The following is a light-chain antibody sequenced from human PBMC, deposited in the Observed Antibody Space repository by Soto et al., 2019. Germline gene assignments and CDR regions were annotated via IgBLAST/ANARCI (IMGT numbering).Light chain of an antibody. CDR3: SSYPSTRWV. CDR1: SSDITTYNY. CDR2: EVI. Sequence: QSALTQPASVSGSPGQSITISCTAISSDITTYNYVSWYQHHPGKAPKLIIYEVINWPSGVSNRFSGSKSGNTASLTISGLQAEDEADYYCSSYPSTRWVFGGGTKVTVL. J-gene: IGLJ3*02. V-gene: IGLV2-14*01.